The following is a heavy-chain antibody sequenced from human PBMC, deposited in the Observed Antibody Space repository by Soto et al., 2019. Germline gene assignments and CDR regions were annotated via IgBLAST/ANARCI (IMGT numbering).Heavy chain of an antibody. CDR2: IKSKTDGGTT. V-gene: IGHV3-15*01. J-gene: IGHJ6*02. CDR1: GFTFSNAW. Sequence: GGSLRLSCAASGFTFSNAWMSWVRQSPGKGLEWVGRIKSKTDGGTTDYAAPVKGRFTISRDDSKNTLYLQMNSLKTEDTAVYYCTTLYYYDSSGYSGYYYYYGMDVWGQGTTVTVSS. CDR3: TTLYYYDSSGYSGYYYYYGMDV. D-gene: IGHD3-22*01.